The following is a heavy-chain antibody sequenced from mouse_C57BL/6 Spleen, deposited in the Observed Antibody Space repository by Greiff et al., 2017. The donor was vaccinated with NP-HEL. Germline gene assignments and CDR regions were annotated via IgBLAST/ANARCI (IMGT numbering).Heavy chain of an antibody. CDR1: GFSLTSYG. J-gene: IGHJ2*01. Sequence: QVQLQQSGPGLVQPSQSLSITCTVSGFSLTSYGVHWVRQSPGKGLEWLGVIWRGGSTDYNAAFMSRLSITKDNSKSQVFFKMNSLQADDTAIYYCAKNYGSSLRYFDYWGQGTTLTVSS. CDR3: AKNYGSSLRYFDY. CDR2: IWRGGST. V-gene: IGHV2-5*01. D-gene: IGHD1-1*01.